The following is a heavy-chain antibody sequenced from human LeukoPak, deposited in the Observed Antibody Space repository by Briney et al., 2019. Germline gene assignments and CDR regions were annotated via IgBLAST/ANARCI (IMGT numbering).Heavy chain of an antibody. Sequence: GGSLRLSCAASGSTFSTYEMNWVRQAPGKGLEGVSYITSSGFSISYADSVKGRFTISRDNANNSLYLKMNSLRAEDTAVYYCTGSPQQWRKESPFDSWGQGALVTVSS. D-gene: IGHD6-19*01. CDR2: ITSSGFSI. CDR3: TGSPQQWRKESPFDS. J-gene: IGHJ4*02. V-gene: IGHV3-48*03. CDR1: GSTFSTYE.